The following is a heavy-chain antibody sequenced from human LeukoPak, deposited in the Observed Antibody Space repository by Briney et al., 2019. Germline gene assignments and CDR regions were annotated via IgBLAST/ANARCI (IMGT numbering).Heavy chain of an antibody. CDR3: AAQFHGYCSSTSCADDAFDI. D-gene: IGHD2-2*01. CDR1: GGSFSGYY. V-gene: IGHV4-34*01. CDR2: INHSGST. J-gene: IGHJ3*02. Sequence: PSETLSLTCAVYGGSFSGYYWSWIRQPPGKGLEWIGEINHSGSTNYNPSLKSRVTISVDTSKNQFSLKLSSVTAADTAVYYCAAQFHGYCSSTSCADDAFDIWGQGTMVTVSS.